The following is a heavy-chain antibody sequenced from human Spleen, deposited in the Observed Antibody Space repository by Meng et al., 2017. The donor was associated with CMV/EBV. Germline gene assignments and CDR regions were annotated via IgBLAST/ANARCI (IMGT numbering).Heavy chain of an antibody. CDR2: ITSSSNTI. CDR1: FTFSDYV. D-gene: IGHD2/OR15-2a*01. J-gene: IGHJ6*02. CDR3: ARVLRRAHFPYDYYAMDV. Sequence: FTFSDYVMTWIRQAPGKGLECLSYITSSSNTIYYADSVKGRLTISRDNGKNSLYLQMNSLRAEDTAVYYCARVLRRAHFPYDYYAMDVWGQGTTVTVSS. V-gene: IGHV3-11*01.